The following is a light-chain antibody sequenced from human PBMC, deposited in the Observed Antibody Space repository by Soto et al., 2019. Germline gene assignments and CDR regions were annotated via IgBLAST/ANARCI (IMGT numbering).Light chain of an antibody. V-gene: IGLV1-44*01. CDR2: TSN. J-gene: IGLJ1*01. CDR3: ATWDDSLHGYV. CDR1: NSNIGSNK. Sequence: QSFLTQPPSASLPPGQRVTISCSGSNSNIGSNKVNCYQHPPGTAPKLLIYTSNQRPSGVPDRFSGSKSGTSASLAISGLQSEDGADYYCATWDDSLHGYVFGTGTKVTGL.